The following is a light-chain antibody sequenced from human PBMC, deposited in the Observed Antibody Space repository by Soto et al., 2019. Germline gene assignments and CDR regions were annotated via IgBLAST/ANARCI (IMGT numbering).Light chain of an antibody. CDR2: DAS. CDR3: QPYNSPTWT. CDR1: QSISSW. Sequence: DIQMTQSPSTLSASVGDRVTITCRASQSISSWLAWYQQKLGKAPKLLIYDASSLESGVPSRFSGSGSGTEFTLTISSLQPDDFATYYCQPYNSPTWTFGQGTKVEIK. V-gene: IGKV1-5*01. J-gene: IGKJ1*01.